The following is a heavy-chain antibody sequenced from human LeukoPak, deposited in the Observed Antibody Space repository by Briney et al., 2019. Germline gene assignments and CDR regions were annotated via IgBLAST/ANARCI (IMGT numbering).Heavy chain of an antibody. CDR3: ARYRDDWNDDLFDY. V-gene: IGHV3-53*01. CDR2: IYSGGST. CDR1: GFTVSSNY. J-gene: IGHJ4*02. Sequence: WGSLRLSCAASGFTVSSNYMSWVRQAPGKGLEWASVIYSGGSTYYADSVKGRFTISRDNSKNTLYLQMNSLRAEDTAVYYCARYRDDWNDDLFDYWGQGTLVTVSS. D-gene: IGHD1-1*01.